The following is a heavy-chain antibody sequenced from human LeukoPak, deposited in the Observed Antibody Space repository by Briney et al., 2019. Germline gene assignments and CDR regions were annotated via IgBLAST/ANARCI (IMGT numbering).Heavy chain of an antibody. D-gene: IGHD3-10*01. V-gene: IGHV3-30*18. CDR2: ISNDGSNK. CDR1: GFTFSSYG. CDR3: AKGRGAFDI. Sequence: GGSLRLSCVASGFTFSSYGMHWVRQAPGKGLEWVAVISNDGSNKYYADSLKGRFTISRDNSKNTLYLQMNSLRAEDTAVYYCAKGRGAFDIWGQGTMVTVSS. J-gene: IGHJ3*02.